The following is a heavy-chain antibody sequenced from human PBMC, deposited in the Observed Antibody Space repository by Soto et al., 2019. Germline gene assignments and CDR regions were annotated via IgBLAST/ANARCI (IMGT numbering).Heavy chain of an antibody. CDR3: ASLELRGYGRHYFDY. V-gene: IGHV3-23*01. CDR1: GFTFSSYA. CDR2: ISGSGGST. D-gene: IGHD5-12*01. J-gene: IGHJ4*02. Sequence: GGSLRLSCAASGFTFSSYAMSWVRQAPGKGLEWVSAISGSGGSTYYADSVKGRFTISRDNSKNTLYLQMNSLRAEDTAVYYCASLELRGYGRHYFDYWGQGTLVTVSS.